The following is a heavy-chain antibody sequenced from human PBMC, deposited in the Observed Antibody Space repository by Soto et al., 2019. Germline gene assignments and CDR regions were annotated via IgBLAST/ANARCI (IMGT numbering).Heavy chain of an antibody. V-gene: IGHV3-30*18. D-gene: IGHD3-3*01. CDR2: ISYDGSNK. CDR1: GFTFSSYG. Sequence: GGSLRLSCAASGFTFSSYGMHWVRQAPGKGLEWVAVISYDGSNKYYADSVKGRFTISRDNSKNTLYLQMNSLRAEDTAVYYCAKVYDFWSGHYSFAYWGQGSLVTVSS. CDR3: AKVYDFWSGHYSFAY. J-gene: IGHJ4*02.